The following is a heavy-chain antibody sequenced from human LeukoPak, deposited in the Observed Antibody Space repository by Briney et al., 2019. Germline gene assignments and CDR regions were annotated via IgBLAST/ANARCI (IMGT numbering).Heavy chain of an antibody. V-gene: IGHV1-2*02. CDR3: ARDHGTMVRGVIYYFDY. CDR1: GYTFTGYY. D-gene: IGHD3-10*01. Sequence: ASVKVSCKASGYTFTGYYMHWVRQAPGQGLEWMGWINPNSGGTNYAQKFQGRVTTTRDTSISTAYMELSRLRSDDTAVYYCARDHGTMVRGVIYYFDYWGQGTLVTVSS. CDR2: INPNSGGT. J-gene: IGHJ4*02.